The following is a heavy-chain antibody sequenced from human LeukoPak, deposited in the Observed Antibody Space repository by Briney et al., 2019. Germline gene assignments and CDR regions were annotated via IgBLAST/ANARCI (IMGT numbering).Heavy chain of an antibody. CDR2: MNPNSGNT. CDR3: ARKSTTVVTPPYYYYGMDV. V-gene: IGHV1-8*01. J-gene: IGHJ6*02. Sequence: ASVKVSCKASGYTFTSYDINWVRQATGQGLEWMGWMNPNSGNTGYAQKFQGRVTMTRNTSISTAYMELSSLRSEDTAVYYCARKSTTVVTPPYYYYGMDVWGQGTTVTVSS. CDR1: GYTFTSYD. D-gene: IGHD4-23*01.